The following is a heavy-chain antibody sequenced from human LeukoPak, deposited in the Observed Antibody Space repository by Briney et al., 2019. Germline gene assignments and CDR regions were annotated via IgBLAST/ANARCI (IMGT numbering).Heavy chain of an antibody. CDR2: IYPADSDI. V-gene: IGHV5-51*01. J-gene: IGHJ5*02. D-gene: IGHD2-15*01. Sequence: GESLKISCKGSGYSINNYWIGWVRQMPGKGLEWMGIIYPADSDIRYSPSFQGQVTISADKSISTAYLQWSSLKASDTAMYYCARQEYCSGGSCYTWSDPWGQGTLATVSS. CDR3: ARQEYCSGGSCYTWSDP. CDR1: GYSINNYW.